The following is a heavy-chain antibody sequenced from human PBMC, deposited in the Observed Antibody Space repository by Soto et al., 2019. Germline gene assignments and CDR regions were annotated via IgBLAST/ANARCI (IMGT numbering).Heavy chain of an antibody. J-gene: IGHJ4*02. Sequence: GGSLRLSCAASGFTFSSYAMNWVRQAPGKGLEWVSAISGSGGSTYYADSVKGRFTISRDNSKNTLYLQMNSLRAEDTAVYYCAKDDDFWSGYFDYWGQGTLVTVSS. CDR2: ISGSGGST. D-gene: IGHD3-3*01. CDR3: AKDDDFWSGYFDY. CDR1: GFTFSSYA. V-gene: IGHV3-23*01.